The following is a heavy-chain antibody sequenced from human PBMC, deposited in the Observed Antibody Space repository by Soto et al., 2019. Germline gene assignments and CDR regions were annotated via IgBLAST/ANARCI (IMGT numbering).Heavy chain of an antibody. V-gene: IGHV4-30-4*01. CDR1: GDYIHVGGYY. D-gene: IGHD2-2*01. CDR2: IYYTGKT. CDR3: GRDLTSNANCIDP. J-gene: IGHJ5*02. Sequence: SETLSLTGSVSGDYIHVGGYYWTWIRQRPGKGLEWMGYIYYTGKTYYNPSLESRLTMSVDRSKNQFSLRLTSVTAADTAVYFCGRDLTSNANCIDPWGQGTLVTV.